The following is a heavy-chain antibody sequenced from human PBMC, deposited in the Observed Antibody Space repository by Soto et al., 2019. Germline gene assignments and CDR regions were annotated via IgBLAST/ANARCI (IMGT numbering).Heavy chain of an antibody. CDR2: MDHDGSQK. V-gene: IGHV3-7*01. J-gene: IGHJ4*02. CDR3: ESFWSGYSDY. D-gene: IGHD3-3*01. CDR1: GFTFSNYA. Sequence: EVQLLESGGGLVQPGGSLRLSCAASGFTFSNYAMSWVRQAPGKGLEWVANMDHDGSQKHYVDSVKGRFTISRDNARNSLYLQMNSLRAEDTAVYYCESFWSGYSDYWGQGSLVTVSS.